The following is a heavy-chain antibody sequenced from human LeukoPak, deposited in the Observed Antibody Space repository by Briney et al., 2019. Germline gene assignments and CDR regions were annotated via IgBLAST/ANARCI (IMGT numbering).Heavy chain of an antibody. J-gene: IGHJ3*02. Sequence: GGSLRLSCAASGFTVSSNYMSWVRQAPGKGLEWVSVIYSGGSTYYADSVKGRFTISRDNAKNSLYLQMNSLRAEDTAVYYCARDRNYCSSDRCYDAFDIWGQGTMVTVSS. CDR2: IYSGGST. CDR3: ARDRNYCSSDRCYDAFDI. D-gene: IGHD2-15*01. V-gene: IGHV3-53*01. CDR1: GFTVSSNY.